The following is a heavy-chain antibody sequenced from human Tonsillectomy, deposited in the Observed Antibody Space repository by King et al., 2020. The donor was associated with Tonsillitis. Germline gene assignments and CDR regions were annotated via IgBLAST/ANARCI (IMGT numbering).Heavy chain of an antibody. V-gene: IGHV4-61*01. CDR3: ARDYPHDSSGSHGIFDY. Sequence: QLQESGPGLVKLSETLSLTCTVSGGSASSGSCSWSWIRQPPGKGREWIGNIYYSGSTNHNPSLKSRVTISVNTSKNQFSLKLTSVTAADTAVYYCARDYPHDSSGSHGIFDYWGQGTLVTVSS. CDR2: IYYSGST. CDR1: GGSASSGSCS. J-gene: IGHJ4*02. D-gene: IGHD3-22*01.